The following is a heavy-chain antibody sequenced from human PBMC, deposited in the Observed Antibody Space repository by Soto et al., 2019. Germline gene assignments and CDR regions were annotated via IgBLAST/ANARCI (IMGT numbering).Heavy chain of an antibody. D-gene: IGHD1-26*01. CDR3: ARDLSLGIGDY. V-gene: IGHV1-18*01. CDR1: GYTFTSYA. Sequence: ASVKVSCKASGYTFTSYAMNWVRQAPGQGLEWMGWISAYNGNTNYAQKLQGRVTMTTDTSTSTAYMELRSLRSDDTAVYYCARDLSLGIGDYWGQGTLVTVSS. CDR2: ISAYNGNT. J-gene: IGHJ4*02.